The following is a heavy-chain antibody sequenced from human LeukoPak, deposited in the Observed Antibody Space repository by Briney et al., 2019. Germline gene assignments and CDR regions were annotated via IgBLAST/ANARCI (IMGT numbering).Heavy chain of an antibody. D-gene: IGHD1-26*01. CDR1: GDSITNYY. CDR3: ARQGEPAIDY. Sequence: PPETLSLSCSVSGDSITNYYWSWIRQSPGKALEWIGFIYNTGRTNYNPSLQSPVTISIDKSKNQFSLKLSSLTAADTAVYYCARQGEPAIDYWGEGTRDPVSS. V-gene: IGHV4-59*08. CDR2: IYNTGRT. J-gene: IGHJ4*02.